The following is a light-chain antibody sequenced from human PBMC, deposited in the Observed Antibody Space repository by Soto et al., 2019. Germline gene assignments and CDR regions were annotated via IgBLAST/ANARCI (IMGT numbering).Light chain of an antibody. Sequence: QSALTQPASVSGSPGQSITISCTGTSSDVGGYNYVSWYQQNPGKAPKLMIYEVSNRPSGVSNRFSGSKSGNTASLTISGLQAEDEADYYCSSYTSSSTPIVFGTGTKVTVL. CDR2: EVS. CDR3: SSYTSSSTPIV. J-gene: IGLJ1*01. CDR1: SSDVGGYNY. V-gene: IGLV2-14*01.